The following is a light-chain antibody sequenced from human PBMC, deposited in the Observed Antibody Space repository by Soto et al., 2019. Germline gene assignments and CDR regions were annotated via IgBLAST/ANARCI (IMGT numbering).Light chain of an antibody. CDR2: QDS. V-gene: IGLV3-1*01. CDR1: KLGDKY. Sequence: SYELTQPPSVSVSPGQTASITCSGDKLGDKYACWYQQKPGQSPVLVIYQDSKRPSGIPERFSGSNSGNTATLTISGLQSEDEADYYCAAWDDSLNGRVFGGGTKLTVL. J-gene: IGLJ2*01. CDR3: AAWDDSLNGRV.